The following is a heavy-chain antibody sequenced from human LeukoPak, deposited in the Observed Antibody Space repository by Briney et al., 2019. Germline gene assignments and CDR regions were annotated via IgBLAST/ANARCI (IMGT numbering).Heavy chain of an antibody. D-gene: IGHD5-12*01. J-gene: IGHJ4*02. CDR1: GDSIRSGTYY. CDR2: IYTSGST. V-gene: IGHV4-61*02. Sequence: SETLSLTCSVSGDSIRSGTYYWSWIRQPAGKGLEWIGRIYTSGSTSYNPSLKSRVTISVDTSKNQFSLKLTSVTAADTAVYYWARGGGATRIDYWGQGTLVTVSS. CDR3: ARGGGATRIDY.